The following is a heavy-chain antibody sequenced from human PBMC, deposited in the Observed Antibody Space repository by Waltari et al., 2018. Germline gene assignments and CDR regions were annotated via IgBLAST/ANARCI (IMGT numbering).Heavy chain of an antibody. Sequence: EVQLVDSGGGLVQPGGSLRLSCAASGFNFSSYWMSWVRQARGKWLEWVANIKQDGSEKYYVESVKGRFTIYRDNAKKSLYLQMNSLRAEDTAGYYCASGRGDFDYWGQGTLVTVSS. J-gene: IGHJ4*02. V-gene: IGHV3-7*01. CDR2: IKQDGSEK. CDR1: GFNFSSYW. CDR3: ASGRGDFDY. D-gene: IGHD3-10*01.